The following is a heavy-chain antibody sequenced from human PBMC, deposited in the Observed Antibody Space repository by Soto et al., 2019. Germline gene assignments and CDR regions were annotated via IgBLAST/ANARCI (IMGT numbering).Heavy chain of an antibody. CDR1: GGSISSYY. V-gene: IGHV4-59*01. CDR3: ARDLWGYCSSTSCYSGNWFDP. J-gene: IGHJ5*02. D-gene: IGHD2-2*01. CDR2: IYYSGST. Sequence: SETLSLTCTVSGGSISSYYWSWIRQPPGKGLEWIGYIYYSGSTNYNPSLKSRVTISVDTSKNQFSLKLSSVTAADTAVYYCARDLWGYCSSTSCYSGNWFDPWGQGTLVTVSS.